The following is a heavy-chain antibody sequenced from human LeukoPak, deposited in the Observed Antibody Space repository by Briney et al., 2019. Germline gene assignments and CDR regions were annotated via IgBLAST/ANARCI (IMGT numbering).Heavy chain of an antibody. J-gene: IGHJ3*02. V-gene: IGHV4-59*08. CDR3: ARPRIAAAHDAFDI. D-gene: IGHD6-13*01. CDR2: IYYSWST. Sequence: SETLSLTCTVSGGSISSYYWSWIRQPPGKGLEWIGYIYYSWSTNYNPSPKSRVTISVDTSKNQFSLKLSSVTAADTAVYYCARPRIAAAHDAFDIWGQGTMVTVSS. CDR1: GGSISSYY.